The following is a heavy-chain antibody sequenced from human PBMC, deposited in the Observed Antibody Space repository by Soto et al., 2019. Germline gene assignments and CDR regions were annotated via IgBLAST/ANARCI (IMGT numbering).Heavy chain of an antibody. D-gene: IGHD2-21*01. CDR1: GGSISSYY. J-gene: IGHJ4*02. CDR2: TYYSGST. Sequence: SETLYLTRSGPGGSISSYYWRWIRQPPEKGLEWIVYTYYSGSTNYNPYLKSRVTISVDTSKNQFSLKLSSVTAADTAVYYCARLNDCAGGYCYWFLDYWGQGTLVTVSS. V-gene: IGHV4-59*01. CDR3: ARLNDCAGGYCYWFLDY.